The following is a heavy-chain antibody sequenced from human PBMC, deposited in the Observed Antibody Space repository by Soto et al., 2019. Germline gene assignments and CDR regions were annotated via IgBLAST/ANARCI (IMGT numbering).Heavy chain of an antibody. CDR2: IIPIFGTA. V-gene: IGHV1-69*06. D-gene: IGHD6-13*01. CDR1: GGTFSSYA. J-gene: IGHJ4*02. CDR3: ASTPPLQQLVRYYFDY. Sequence: QVQLVQSGAEVKKPGSSVKVSCKASGGTFSSYAISWVRQAPGQGLEWMGGIIPIFGTANYAQKFQGRVTITADKSTSTAYMALSSLRSDDTAVYYCASTPPLQQLVRYYFDYWGQGTLVTVSS.